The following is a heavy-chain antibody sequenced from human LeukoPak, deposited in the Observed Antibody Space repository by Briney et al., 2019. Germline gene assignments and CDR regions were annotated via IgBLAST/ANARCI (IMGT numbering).Heavy chain of an antibody. Sequence: PSETLSLTCTVSGGSISSSSYYWGWIRQPPGKGLEWIERIYTSGSTNYNPSLKSRVTISVDTSKNQFSLELSSVTAADTAVYYCASGRFLEWLPYAFDIWGQGTMVTVSS. CDR3: ASGRFLEWLPYAFDI. V-gene: IGHV4-39*07. CDR2: IYTSGST. D-gene: IGHD3-3*01. J-gene: IGHJ3*02. CDR1: GGSISSSSYY.